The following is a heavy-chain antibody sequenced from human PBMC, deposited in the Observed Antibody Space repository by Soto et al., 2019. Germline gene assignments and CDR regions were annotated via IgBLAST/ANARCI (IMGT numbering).Heavy chain of an antibody. Sequence: QVQQVESGGGVVQPGRSLRLSCAASGFTFSSYGMHWVRQAPGKGLEWVAVISYDGSNKYYADSVKGRFTISRDNSKNMLYLQSYSLRAEDSAVLYCAKDWDIVVVTSIRYGMDVW. CDR1: GFTFSSYG. V-gene: IGHV3-30*18. J-gene: IGHJ6*01. D-gene: IGHD2-21*02. CDR2: ISYDGSNK. CDR3: AKDWDIVVVTSIRYGMDV.